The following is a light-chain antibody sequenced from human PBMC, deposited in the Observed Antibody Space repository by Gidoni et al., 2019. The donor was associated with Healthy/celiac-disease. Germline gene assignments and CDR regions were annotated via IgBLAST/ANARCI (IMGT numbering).Light chain of an antibody. CDR2: WAS. J-gene: IGKJ4*01. Sequence: DIAMTQSPDSLAVSLGDWATINCKSSQSVLYSSNNKNYLAWYQQKPGQPPKLLIYWASTRESGVPDRFSGSGSGTDFTLTISSLQAEDVAVYYCQQYYSTPLTFGGGTKVEIK. CDR1: QSVLYSSNNKNY. V-gene: IGKV4-1*01. CDR3: QQYYSTPLT.